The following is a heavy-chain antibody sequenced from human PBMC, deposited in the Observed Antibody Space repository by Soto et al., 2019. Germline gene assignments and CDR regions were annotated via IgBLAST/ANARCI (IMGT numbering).Heavy chain of an antibody. J-gene: IGHJ6*02. Sequence: QVQLVESGGGVVQPGRSLRLSCAASGFTFSSYAMHWVRQAPGKGLEWVAVISYDGSNKYYADSVKGRFTISRDNSKNTLYLQMNSLRAEDTAVYYCARDLTYYDFGNYYYYGMDVWGQGTTVTVSS. V-gene: IGHV3-30-3*01. CDR1: GFTFSSYA. D-gene: IGHD3-3*01. CDR3: ARDLTYYDFGNYYYYGMDV. CDR2: ISYDGSNK.